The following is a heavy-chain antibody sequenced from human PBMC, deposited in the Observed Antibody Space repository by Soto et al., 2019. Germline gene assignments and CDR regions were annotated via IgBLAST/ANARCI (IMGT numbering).Heavy chain of an antibody. V-gene: IGHV3-23*01. J-gene: IGHJ4*02. D-gene: IGHD3-22*01. CDR3: SKVNHSESSGYFDY. Sequence: EVQLLESGGDLVQRGGSLRLSCAASGFSFNNYAMTWARQSPGKGLEWASGISVSGGSTDYADSVKGRFSISRDGSKNMVFLQMNSLRTEDAAIYYCSKVNHSESSGYFDYWSQRQLVTVAA. CDR2: ISVSGGST. CDR1: GFSFNNYA.